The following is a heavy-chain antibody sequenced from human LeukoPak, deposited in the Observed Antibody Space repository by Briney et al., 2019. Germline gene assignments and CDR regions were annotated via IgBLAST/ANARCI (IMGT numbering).Heavy chain of an antibody. Sequence: SETLSLTCTVSGGSISSYYWSWIRQPAGKGLEWIGRIYTSGSTNYNPSLKSRVTMSVDTSKNQFSLKLSSATAADTAVYYCARGYYDSSGYYAPLSWFDPWGQGTLVTVSS. CDR1: GGSISSYY. V-gene: IGHV4-4*07. CDR2: IYTSGST. D-gene: IGHD3-22*01. J-gene: IGHJ5*02. CDR3: ARGYYDSSGYYAPLSWFDP.